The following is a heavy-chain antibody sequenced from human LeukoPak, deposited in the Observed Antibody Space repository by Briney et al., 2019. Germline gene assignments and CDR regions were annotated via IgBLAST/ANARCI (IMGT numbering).Heavy chain of an antibody. V-gene: IGHV3-21*01. Sequence: PGGSLRLSCAASGFPFSSYSMNWVRQAPGKGLEWVSSISSSSSYIYYADSVKGRFTISRDNAKNSLYLQMNSLRAEDTAVYYCARDDGYNNPTHFDYWGQGTLVTVSS. J-gene: IGHJ4*02. CDR1: GFPFSSYS. CDR3: ARDDGYNNPTHFDY. D-gene: IGHD5-24*01. CDR2: ISSSSSYI.